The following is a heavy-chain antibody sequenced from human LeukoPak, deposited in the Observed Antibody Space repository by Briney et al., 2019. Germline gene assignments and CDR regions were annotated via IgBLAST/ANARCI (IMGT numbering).Heavy chain of an antibody. Sequence: PSETLSLTCAVYGGSFSGYYWSWIRQSPGKGLEWIGEINHSGSTNYNPSLKSRVTISVDTSKNQFSLKLSSVTAADTAVYYCARGTVLLWFGEQFVFDYWGQGTLVTVSS. CDR2: INHSGST. CDR3: ARGTVLLWFGEQFVFDY. J-gene: IGHJ4*02. CDR1: GGSFSGYY. D-gene: IGHD3-10*01. V-gene: IGHV4-34*01.